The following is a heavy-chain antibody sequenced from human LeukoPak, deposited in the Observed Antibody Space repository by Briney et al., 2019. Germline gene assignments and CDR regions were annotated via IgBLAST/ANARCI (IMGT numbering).Heavy chain of an antibody. Sequence: ASVKVSCKASGYTFASYAVHWVRQAPGQRLEWLGWIIPGSGNTKYSQNFQGRVTITRDTSASIVYMELSSLRSEDTAVYYCARVPAYYYDSSGYPDYWGQGTLVTVSS. CDR1: GYTFASYA. J-gene: IGHJ4*02. V-gene: IGHV1-3*01. CDR2: IIPGSGNT. D-gene: IGHD3-22*01. CDR3: ARVPAYYYDSSGYPDY.